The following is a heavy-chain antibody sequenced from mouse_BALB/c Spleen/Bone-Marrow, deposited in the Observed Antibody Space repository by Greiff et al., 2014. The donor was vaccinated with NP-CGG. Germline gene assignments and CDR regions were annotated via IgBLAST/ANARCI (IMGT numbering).Heavy chain of an antibody. Sequence: EVQLQQSGGGLVQPGGSRKLSCAASGFTFSSFGMHWVRQAPEKGLEWVAYISSGSSTIYYADKLKGRFTVSRDNTKNTLFLQMNSLRSRDTAMYYCVRRGYNHGMDYWGQGTSVTVSS. V-gene: IGHV5-17*02. CDR2: ISSGSSTI. CDR3: VRRGYNHGMDY. CDR1: GFTFSSFG. D-gene: IGHD2-2*01. J-gene: IGHJ4*01.